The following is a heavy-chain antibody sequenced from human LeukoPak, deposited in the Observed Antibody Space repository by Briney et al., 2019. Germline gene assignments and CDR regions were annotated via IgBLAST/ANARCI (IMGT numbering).Heavy chain of an antibody. J-gene: IGHJ4*02. CDR2: INPNSGGT. V-gene: IGHV1-2*02. CDR3: ARIGPGIVGATWRRGREPPDY. Sequence: ASVKVSCKASGYTFTGYYMHWVRQAPGQGLEWMGWINPNSGGTNYAQKFQGRVTMTRDTSISTAYMELSRLRSDDTAVYYCARIGPGIVGATWRRGREPPDYWGQGTLVTVSS. D-gene: IGHD1-26*01. CDR1: GYTFTGYY.